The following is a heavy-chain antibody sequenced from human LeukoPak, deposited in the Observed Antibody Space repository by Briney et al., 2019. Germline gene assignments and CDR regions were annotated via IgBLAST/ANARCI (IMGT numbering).Heavy chain of an antibody. J-gene: IGHJ1*01. CDR3: ARALGYCSSTSCGPSAEYFQH. CDR1: GYTFTGYY. V-gene: IGHV1-2*06. D-gene: IGHD2-2*01. CDR2: INPNSGGT. Sequence: GASVKVSCKASGYTFTGYYMHWVRQAPGQGLEWMGRINPNSGGTNYAQKFQGRVTMTRDTSISTAYMELSRLRSDDTAVYYCARALGYCSSTSCGPSAEYFQHWGQGTLVTVSS.